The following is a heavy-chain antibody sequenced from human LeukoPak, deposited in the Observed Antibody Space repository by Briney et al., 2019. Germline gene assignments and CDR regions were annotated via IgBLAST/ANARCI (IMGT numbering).Heavy chain of an antibody. CDR1: GYTFTSYY. D-gene: IGHD6-13*01. V-gene: IGHV1-46*01. J-gene: IGHJ6*03. Sequence: GASVKVSCKASGYTFTSYYMHWVRQAPGQGLEWMGIINPSGGSTSYAQKFQGRVTMTRDTSTSTVYMELSSLRSEDTAAYYCARDKGIAAAGALWNYMDVWGKGTTVTVSS. CDR2: INPSGGST. CDR3: ARDKGIAAAGALWNYMDV.